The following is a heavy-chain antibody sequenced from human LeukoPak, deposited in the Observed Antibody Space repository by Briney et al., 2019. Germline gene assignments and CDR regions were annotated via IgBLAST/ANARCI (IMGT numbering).Heavy chain of an antibody. V-gene: IGHV3-7*01. Sequence: GGSLRLSCAASGLTFSSHWMSWVRQAPGQGLEWVANISPDGDRENYADSVKGRFSISRDNAKNSLFLQMHSLRVEDTAVYYCASKFPYCSGGSCALGGPGTLVTVSS. J-gene: IGHJ4*02. CDR2: ISPDGDRE. D-gene: IGHD2-15*01. CDR3: ASKFPYCSGGSCAL. CDR1: GLTFSSHW.